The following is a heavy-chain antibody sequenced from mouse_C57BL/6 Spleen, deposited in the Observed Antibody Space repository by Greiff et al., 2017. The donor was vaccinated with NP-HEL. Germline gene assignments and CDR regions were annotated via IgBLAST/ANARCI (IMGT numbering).Heavy chain of an antibody. D-gene: IGHD4-1*01. CDR2: IRSKSNNYAT. CDR3: VRHPNWDGFDY. CDR1: GFSFNTYA. Sequence: EVQLVESGGGLVQPKGSLKLSCAASGFSFNTYAMNWVRQAPGKGLEWVARIRSKSNNYATYYADSVKDRFTISRDDSGSMLYLQMNNLKTEDTAMYYCVRHPNWDGFDYWGQGTTLTVSS. V-gene: IGHV10-1*01. J-gene: IGHJ2*01.